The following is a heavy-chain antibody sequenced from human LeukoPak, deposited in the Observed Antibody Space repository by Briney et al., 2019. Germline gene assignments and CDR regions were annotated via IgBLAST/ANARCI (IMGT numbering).Heavy chain of an antibody. CDR2: INPNSGGT. D-gene: IGHD5-18*01. V-gene: IGHV1-2*06. J-gene: IGHJ4*02. CDR3: ARVRGTAMVSNYFDY. CDR1: GYTFTGYY. Sequence: ASVKVSCKASGYTFTGYYMHWVRQAPGQGLEWMGRINPNSGGTNYAQKFQGRVTMTRDTSISTAYMELSRLRSDDTAVYYCARVRGTAMVSNYFDYWGQGALVTVSS.